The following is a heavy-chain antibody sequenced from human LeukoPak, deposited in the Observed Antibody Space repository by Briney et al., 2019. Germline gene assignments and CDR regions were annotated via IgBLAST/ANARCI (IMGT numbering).Heavy chain of an antibody. CDR1: GFTFSSYA. J-gene: IGHJ2*01. V-gene: IGHV3-23*01. D-gene: IGHD6-13*01. CDR3: AKSEGNWYFDL. CDR2: ISGSGGST. Sequence: GGSLRLSCAASGFTFSSYAMNWVRQAPGKGLEWVSAISGSGGSTYYADSVKGRFTISRDNSKNTLYLQMNSLRAGDTAIYYCAKSEGNWYFDLWGRGTLVTVSS.